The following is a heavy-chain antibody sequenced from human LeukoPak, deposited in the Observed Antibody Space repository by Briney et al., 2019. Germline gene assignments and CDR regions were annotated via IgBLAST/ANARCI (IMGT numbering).Heavy chain of an antibody. Sequence: ASVKVSCKVSGYTLTELSMHWVRQAPGQGLEWMGRINPNSGGTNYAQKFQGRVTMTRDTSISTAYMELSRLRSDDTAVYYCARVVTPRYGMDVWGQGTTVTVSS. J-gene: IGHJ6*02. CDR1: GYTLTELS. D-gene: IGHD2-15*01. V-gene: IGHV1-2*06. CDR3: ARVVTPRYGMDV. CDR2: INPNSGGT.